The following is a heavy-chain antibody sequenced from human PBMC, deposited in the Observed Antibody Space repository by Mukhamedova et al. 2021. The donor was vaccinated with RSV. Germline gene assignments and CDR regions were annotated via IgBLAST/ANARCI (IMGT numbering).Heavy chain of an antibody. V-gene: IGHV3-23*01. Sequence: TISRDNSKNTLYLQMNSLRAEDTAVYYCAKDLTELLYYFDYWGQGTLVTVSS. D-gene: IGHD1-26*01. CDR3: AKDLTELLYYFDY. J-gene: IGHJ4*02.